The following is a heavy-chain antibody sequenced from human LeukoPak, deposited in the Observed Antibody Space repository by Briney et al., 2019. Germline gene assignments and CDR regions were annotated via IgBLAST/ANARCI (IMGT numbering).Heavy chain of an antibody. CDR2: INPKRGGT. Sequence: ASVKVSCKASGYTFTGYYMHWVRPAPGQGLEWMGWINPKRGGTNYAQKFQGRVTMTRDTSISTAYMELSRLRSDDTAVYYCARVSYYYYDSSGYFNRNDAFDIWGQGTMVTVSS. J-gene: IGHJ3*02. D-gene: IGHD3-22*01. CDR1: GYTFTGYY. V-gene: IGHV1-2*02. CDR3: ARVSYYYYDSSGYFNRNDAFDI.